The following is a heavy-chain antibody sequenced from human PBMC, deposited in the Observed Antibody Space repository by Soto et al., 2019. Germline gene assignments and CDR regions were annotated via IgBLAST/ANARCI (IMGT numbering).Heavy chain of an antibody. CDR1: GYTFTSYD. Sequence: ASVKVSCKASGYTFTSYDINWVRQATGQGLVWMGWMNPNSGNTGYAQKFQGRVTMTRNTSISTAYMELSSLRSEDTAVYYCARGYDSSSWYYYYYGMDVWGQGTTVTVSS. CDR3: ARGYDSSSWYYYYYGMDV. CDR2: MNPNSGNT. D-gene: IGHD6-13*01. J-gene: IGHJ6*02. V-gene: IGHV1-8*01.